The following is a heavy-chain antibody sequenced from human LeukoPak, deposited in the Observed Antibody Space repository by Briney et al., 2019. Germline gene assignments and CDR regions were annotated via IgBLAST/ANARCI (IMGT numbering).Heavy chain of an antibody. V-gene: IGHV4-61*02. CDR2: IYTSGNT. CDR1: GGSISSGSYY. J-gene: IGHJ3*02. D-gene: IGHD1-26*01. CDR3: ARGGIVGATKGAFDI. Sequence: PPEALSLTCTVPGGSISSGSYYSSWIRQPAGKGLECIGRIYTSGNTNYHTPLKSRVTISVDTSKNQFSLKLSSVTAADTAVYYCARGGIVGATKGAFDIWGQGTMVTVSS.